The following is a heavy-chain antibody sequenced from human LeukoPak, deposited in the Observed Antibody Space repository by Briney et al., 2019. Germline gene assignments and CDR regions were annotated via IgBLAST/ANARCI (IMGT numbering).Heavy chain of an antibody. CDR1: GFIFTSSA. J-gene: IGHJ6*03. CDR3: ASGDRVIWSGYNPLSYYMDA. V-gene: IGHV1-58*02. CDR2: IVVGSGNT. D-gene: IGHD3-3*01. Sequence: ASVKVSCKASGFIFTSSAMQWVRQARGQRLEWIGWIVVGSGNTNYAQKFQERVTITRDMSTSTAYMELSSLISEDTAVYYCASGDRVIWSGYNPLSYYMDAWGKGTTVTVSS.